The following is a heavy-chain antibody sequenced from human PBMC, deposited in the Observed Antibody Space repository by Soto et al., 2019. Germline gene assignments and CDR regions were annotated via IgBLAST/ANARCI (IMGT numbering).Heavy chain of an antibody. J-gene: IGHJ4*02. CDR3: AKGGPELLWFGELDY. V-gene: IGHV3-30*18. CDR1: GFTFSSYG. D-gene: IGHD3-10*01. CDR2: ISYDGSNK. Sequence: GGSLRLSCAASGFTFSSYGMHWVRQAPGKGLEWVAVISYDGSNKYYADSVKGRFTISRDNSKNTLYLQMNSLRAEDTAVYYCAKGGPELLWFGELDYWGQGTLVTVS.